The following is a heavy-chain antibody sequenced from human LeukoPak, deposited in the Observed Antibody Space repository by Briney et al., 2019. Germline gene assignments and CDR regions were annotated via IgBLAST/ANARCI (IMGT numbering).Heavy chain of an antibody. CDR2: IIPIFGTA. V-gene: IGHV1-69*05. CDR1: GGTFSSYA. J-gene: IGHJ4*02. D-gene: IGHD1-26*01. CDR3: AGWAYSGSYYSFDY. Sequence: GASVKVSCKASGGTFSSYAISWVRQAPGQGLEWMGGIIPIFGTANYAQKFQGRVTITTDESTSTAYMELSSLRSEDTAVYYCAGWAYSGSYYSFDYWGQRTLVTLSS.